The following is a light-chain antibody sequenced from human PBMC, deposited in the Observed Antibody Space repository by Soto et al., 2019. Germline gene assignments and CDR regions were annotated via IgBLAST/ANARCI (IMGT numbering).Light chain of an antibody. CDR1: RNVLYSSNNKNY. CDR3: QQYHILPWT. CDR2: WAS. Sequence: DIVMTQSPDSLAVSLGERATINCKSSRNVLYSSNNKNYLAWYQQKPGQPPKLLIYWASTRESGVPDRFSGSGSETDFTLTISSLQAEDVAVYYCQQYHILPWTFGQGTKVEIK. V-gene: IGKV4-1*01. J-gene: IGKJ1*01.